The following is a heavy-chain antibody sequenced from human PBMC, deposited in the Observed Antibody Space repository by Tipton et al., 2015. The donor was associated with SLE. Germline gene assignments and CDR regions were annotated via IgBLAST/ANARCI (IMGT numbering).Heavy chain of an antibody. J-gene: IGHJ4*02. CDR2: IYYNGNT. CDR3: ARSPAPRWVSS. Sequence: TLSLTCSVSGASITSDGYYWSWIRQSPGKGLEWIAYIYYNGNTYYNPSLKSRVTVSLDTSKNQFSLKMNSVTAADTAVYYCARSPAPRWVSSWGQGTLVTVSS. V-gene: IGHV4-31*03. D-gene: IGHD4-23*01. CDR1: GASITSDGYY.